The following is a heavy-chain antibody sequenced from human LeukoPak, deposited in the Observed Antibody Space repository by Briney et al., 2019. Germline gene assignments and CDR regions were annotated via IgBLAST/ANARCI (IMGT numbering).Heavy chain of an antibody. CDR1: GGSIRSSNSF. V-gene: IGHV4-39*07. Sequence: SETLSLTCTVSGGSIRSSNSFWGWIRQPPGERLEWIATIYYNGNTYYNPSLQSRVTISVDTSTNQFSLKLNSVIAADTAVYYCARATAAPSSYFFDHWGQGTLVTVSS. D-gene: IGHD6-25*01. J-gene: IGHJ4*02. CDR3: ARATAAPSSYFFDH. CDR2: IYYNGNT.